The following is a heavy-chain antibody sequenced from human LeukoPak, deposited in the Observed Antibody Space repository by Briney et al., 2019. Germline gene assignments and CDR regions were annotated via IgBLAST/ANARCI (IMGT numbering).Heavy chain of an antibody. CDR3: SEGYFEPFDH. CDR2: LSYTGKT. D-gene: IGHD2/OR15-2a*01. V-gene: IGHV4-59*02. J-gene: IGHJ4*02. Sequence: SETLSLTCVVSGASVSSSHWNWIRQLPGKGLEWIGCLSYTGKTDYNPSLTSRVTISLGTSKNQVSLKLRSVTAADTAVYYCSEGYFEPFDHWGQGTLVTVSS. CDR1: GASVSSSH.